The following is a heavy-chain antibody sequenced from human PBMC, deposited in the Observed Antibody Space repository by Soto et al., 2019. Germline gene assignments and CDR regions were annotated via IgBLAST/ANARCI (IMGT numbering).Heavy chain of an antibody. CDR3: ARALSGDPWDS. D-gene: IGHD4-17*01. CDR2: INTGNGNT. CDR1: GYTFTTYL. J-gene: IGHJ5*01. V-gene: IGHV1-3*04. Sequence: QVQLVQSGADVKKPGASVKVSCNASGYTFTTYLIHWVRQAPGERLEWMGWINTGNGNTKYSHELQGRVTITRDTSETTAYMELNSLTSEDTAVYYCARALSGDPWDSWGKETLVTVSS.